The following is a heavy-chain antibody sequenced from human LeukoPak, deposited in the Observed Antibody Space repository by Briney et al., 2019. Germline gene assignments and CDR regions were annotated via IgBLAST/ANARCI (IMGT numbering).Heavy chain of an antibody. CDR1: GFTFSSYA. J-gene: IGHJ3*02. V-gene: IGHV3-23*01. CDR2: TSGSGYST. D-gene: IGHD1-26*01. Sequence: GGSLRLSCAASGFTFSSYAMSWVRQAPGKGMEWVSATSGSGYSTYYADSVKGRFTISRDNSKNTLYLQMNSLRAEDTAVYYCAKQSGSWTNDAFDIWGQGTMVTVSS. CDR3: AKQSGSWTNDAFDI.